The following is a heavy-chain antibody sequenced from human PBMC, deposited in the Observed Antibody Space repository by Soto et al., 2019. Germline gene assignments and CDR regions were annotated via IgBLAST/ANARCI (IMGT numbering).Heavy chain of an antibody. V-gene: IGHV4-61*03. CDR3: GRVKSETIQKKNDY. D-gene: IGHD1-7*01. J-gene: IGHJ4*02. CDR2: ISHSGST. CDR1: GGSVSSDFYN. Sequence: QVQLRESGPGLVKPSETLSLTCSVSGGSVSSDFYNWRWIRQPPGKGLEWVGDISHSGSTNYNPSIKSRANISVDTSRNHFSLKVTSVTAADTAVYYCGRVKSETIQKKNDYWGQGIVVIVSS.